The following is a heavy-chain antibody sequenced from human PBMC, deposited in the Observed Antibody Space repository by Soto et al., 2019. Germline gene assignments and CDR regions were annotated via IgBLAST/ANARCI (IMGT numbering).Heavy chain of an antibody. CDR1: GGTFSSYA. CDR3: ARDSELYYYGSGAFHY. Sequence: QVQLVQSGAEVKKPGSSVKVSCKASGGTFSSYAISWVRQAPGQGLEWMGGIIPIFGTANYAQKFQGRVTITADESTSTAYRELSSLRSEDTAVYYCARDSELYYYGSGAFHYWGQGTLVTVSS. V-gene: IGHV1-69*01. D-gene: IGHD3-10*01. J-gene: IGHJ4*02. CDR2: IIPIFGTA.